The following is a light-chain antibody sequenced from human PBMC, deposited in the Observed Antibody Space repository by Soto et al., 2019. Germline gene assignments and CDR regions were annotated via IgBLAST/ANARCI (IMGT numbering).Light chain of an antibody. V-gene: IGLV2-23*01. Sequence: QSALTQPASVSGSPGQSITISCTGTSSDVGSYNLVSWYQQHPGKAPKLMIYEGSKRPSGVSNRFSGSKSGNTASLTIPGLQAEDEADYYCCSYAGSHWVFGTGTKVTVL. CDR3: CSYAGSHWV. CDR2: EGS. J-gene: IGLJ1*01. CDR1: SSDVGSYNL.